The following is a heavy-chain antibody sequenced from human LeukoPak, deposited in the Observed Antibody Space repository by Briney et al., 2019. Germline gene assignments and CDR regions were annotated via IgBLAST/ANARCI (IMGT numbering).Heavy chain of an antibody. CDR3: ARDGVDQQLVHYFDY. CDR2: IYRDGTP. CDR1: GLAVSSDY. Sequence: PGGSLRLSCAVSGLAVSSDYMSWVRQAPGKGLEWVSLIYRDGTPYYAESVKGRFTISRDNSKNTLYLQMNSLRAEETAVYYCARDGVDQQLVHYFDYWGQGTLVTVSS. D-gene: IGHD3-3*01. V-gene: IGHV3-53*01. J-gene: IGHJ4*02.